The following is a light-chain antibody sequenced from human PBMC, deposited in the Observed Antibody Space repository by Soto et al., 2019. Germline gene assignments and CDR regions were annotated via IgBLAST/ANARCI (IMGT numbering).Light chain of an antibody. V-gene: IGKV3-20*01. Sequence: EIVLTHSPDTLSLSPGERATLSCRASLTVTNNYLAWYQQKAGQAPRLVIYDASTRAIGIPDRFSASGSGTDFTLTISRLEPEDFAVYFCQQYASAPLTFGQGTKVEVK. CDR1: LTVTNNY. CDR2: DAS. CDR3: QQYASAPLT. J-gene: IGKJ1*01.